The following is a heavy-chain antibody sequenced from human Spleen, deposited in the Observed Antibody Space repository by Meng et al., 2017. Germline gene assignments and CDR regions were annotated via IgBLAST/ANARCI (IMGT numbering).Heavy chain of an antibody. CDR3: AGGYSGY. D-gene: IGHD3-10*01. CDR2: INPSGGST. V-gene: IGHV1-46*01. Sequence: ASVKVSCKASGYTFTSYYMHWVRQAPGQGLEWMGIINPSGGSTSYAQKFQGRVTMTRDTSISTAYMELSRLRSDDTAVYYCAGGYSGYWGQGTLVTVSS. J-gene: IGHJ4*02. CDR1: GYTFTSYY.